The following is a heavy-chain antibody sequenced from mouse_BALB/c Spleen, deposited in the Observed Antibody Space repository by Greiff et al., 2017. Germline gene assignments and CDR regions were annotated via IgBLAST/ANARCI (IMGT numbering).Heavy chain of an antibody. CDR2: IYPGNVNT. CDR1: GYTFTSYY. J-gene: IGHJ4*01. CDR3: ARSYGNYEAMDY. V-gene: IGHV1S56*01. D-gene: IGHD2-1*01. Sequence: QVQLQQSGPELVKPGASVRISCKASGYTFTSYYIHWVKQRPGQGLEWIGWIYPGNVNTKYNEKFKGKATLTADKSSSTAYMQLSSLTSEDSAVYFYARSYGNYEAMDYWGQGTSVTVSS.